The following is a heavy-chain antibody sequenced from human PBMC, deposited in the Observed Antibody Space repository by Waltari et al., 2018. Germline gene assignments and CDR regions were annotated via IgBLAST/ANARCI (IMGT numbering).Heavy chain of an antibody. CDR2: IYWDEDK. CDR3: ATFTIFGVADY. J-gene: IGHJ4*02. V-gene: IGHV2-5*02. CDR1: GLSLSTTSGG. D-gene: IGHD3-3*01. Sequence: QITLKESGPTLLKPTQTLPLTCTFSGLSLSTTSGGVGWIRQPPGKALEWLALIYWDEDKRYSPSLESRLTITKDTSKNQVVLTMTNMDPVDTATYYCATFTIFGVADYWGQGTLVAVSS.